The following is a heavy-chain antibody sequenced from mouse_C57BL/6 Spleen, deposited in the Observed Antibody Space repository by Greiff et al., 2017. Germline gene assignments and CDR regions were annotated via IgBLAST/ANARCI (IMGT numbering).Heavy chain of an antibody. D-gene: IGHD1-1*01. CDR2: IHPSSGNP. CDR3: ARFSSCYGSTFDY. CDR1: GYTFTSYD. V-gene: IGHV1-81*01. J-gene: IGHJ2*01. Sequence: QVQLQQSGPELARPGASVKLSCKASGYTFTSYDISWVKQRNGQGLEWIGEIHPSSGNPSYNQKFKGKATLTADKSSRTAYMELRSLTSADSAVYFCARFSSCYGSTFDYWGQGTTLTVSS.